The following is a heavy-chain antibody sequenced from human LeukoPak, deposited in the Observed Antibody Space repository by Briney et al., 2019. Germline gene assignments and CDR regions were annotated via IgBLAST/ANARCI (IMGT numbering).Heavy chain of an antibody. CDR3: ARDLRDIVLMVYAMGLDY. Sequence: GASVKVSCKASGYTFTSYGISWVRQAPGQGLEWMEWISAYNGNTNYAQKLQGRVTMTTDTSTSTAYMELRSLRSDDTAVYYCARDLRDIVLMVYAMGLDYWGQGTLVTVSS. CDR1: GYTFTSYG. D-gene: IGHD2-8*01. CDR2: ISAYNGNT. J-gene: IGHJ4*02. V-gene: IGHV1-18*01.